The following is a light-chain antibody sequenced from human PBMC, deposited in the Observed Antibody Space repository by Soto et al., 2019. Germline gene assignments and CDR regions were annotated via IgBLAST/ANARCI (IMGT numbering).Light chain of an antibody. Sequence: QSALTQPPSASASLGASVTLTCTLSSDYNNYKVDWYQQRPGKGPRFVMRVGTGGIVGSKGDGIPDRFSVLGSGQNRYLTIDNLQEEDESYYHCGADHGSENNFVHVFGTMTEVTVL. CDR2: VGTGGIVG. CDR1: SDYNNYK. CDR3: GADHGSENNFVHV. V-gene: IGLV9-49*01. J-gene: IGLJ1*01.